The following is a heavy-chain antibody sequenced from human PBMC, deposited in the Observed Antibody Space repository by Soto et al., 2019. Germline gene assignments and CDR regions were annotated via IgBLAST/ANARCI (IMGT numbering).Heavy chain of an antibody. CDR2: IYYSGST. CDR1: GVSISRYSYY. Sequence: SETLSLTCTVSGVSISRYSYYWGWIRQPPGKGLDWIGSIYYSGSTYYNPSLKSRVTISVDTSKNQFSLNLTSVTAADTAVYYCARALYTWNPRWFDPWGQGTLVTVSS. V-gene: IGHV4-39*07. D-gene: IGHD1-1*01. J-gene: IGHJ5*02. CDR3: ARALYTWNPRWFDP.